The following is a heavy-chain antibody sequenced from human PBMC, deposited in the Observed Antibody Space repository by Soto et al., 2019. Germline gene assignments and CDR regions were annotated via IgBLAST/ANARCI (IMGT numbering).Heavy chain of an antibody. CDR1: GYTFTSYA. D-gene: IGHD6-6*01. J-gene: IGHJ4*02. V-gene: IGHV1-3*01. Sequence: QVQLVQSGAEVKKPGASVKVSCKASGYTFTSYAMHWVRQAPGQRLEWMGWINAGNGNTKYSQKFQGRVTITRDTSASTAYMELSSLRSEDTAVYCCARGPARPDGPGDYWGQGTLVTVSS. CDR3: ARGPARPDGPGDY. CDR2: INAGNGNT.